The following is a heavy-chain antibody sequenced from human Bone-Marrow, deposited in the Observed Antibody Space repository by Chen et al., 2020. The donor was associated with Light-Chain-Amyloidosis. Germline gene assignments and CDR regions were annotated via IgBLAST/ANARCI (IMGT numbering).Heavy chain of an antibody. Sequence: EVQLVESGGGLVHPGGSLKLSCDAPGFTFSSNYLTWSAQPQGKGLEWVSVIYSGGSTYYADSVKGRFTISRDNSKNTLYLQMNSLRAEDTAVYYCARVGWGQVGSRVKLSAAGYYYYMDVWGKGTTVTVSS. D-gene: IGHD6-13*01. V-gene: IGHV3-53*01. J-gene: IGHJ6*03. CDR1: GFTFSSNY. CDR3: ARVGWGQVGSRVKLSAAGYYYYMDV. CDR2: IYSGGST.